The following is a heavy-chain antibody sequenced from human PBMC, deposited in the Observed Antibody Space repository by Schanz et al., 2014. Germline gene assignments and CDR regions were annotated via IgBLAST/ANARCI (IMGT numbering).Heavy chain of an antibody. D-gene: IGHD3-9*01. CDR2: IWSDGSGK. CDR3: ARDSGPYYDKSMDV. Sequence: DLVESGGGLIQRGESLRLSCSASGFSFSSYSMNWVRQAPGKGLEWVAVIWSDGSGKYYADSVKGRFTISRDSPKNTLYLQMNSLRAEDTALYYCARDSGPYYDKSMDVWGQGTTXAVSS. J-gene: IGHJ6*02. V-gene: IGHV3-33*08. CDR1: GFSFSSYS.